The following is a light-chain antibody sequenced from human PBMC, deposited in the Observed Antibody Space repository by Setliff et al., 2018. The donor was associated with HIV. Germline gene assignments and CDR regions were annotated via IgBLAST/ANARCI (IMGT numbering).Light chain of an antibody. V-gene: IGLV2-14*01. Sequence: QSVLTQPASVSASPGQANTICCTVTTSDIGHYNFVSWYQQHPDAAPKLLIYEVFNRTSGVSHRVSGSKSGNTASLTISVLQGEDDADYYCSSYTRTNLVVFGTGTKVTVL. CDR3: SSYTRTNLVV. CDR1: TSDIGHYNF. CDR2: EVF. J-gene: IGLJ1*01.